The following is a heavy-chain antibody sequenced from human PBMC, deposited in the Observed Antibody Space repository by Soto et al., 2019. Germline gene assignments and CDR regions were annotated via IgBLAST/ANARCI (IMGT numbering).Heavy chain of an antibody. D-gene: IGHD4-17*01. Sequence: EVQLLESGGGLVQPGGSLRLSCAASGFTFSAYAMSWVRQSPGKGLEFVSGISDSRGRKYYADSVKDRFTICSDNSKMTMFLQMNNLRAENTAVYFSAREPIGDYVEGFEVLSEGTIVTVS. CDR2: ISDSRGRK. CDR3: AREPIGDYVEGFEV. V-gene: IGHV3-23*01. J-gene: IGHJ3*01. CDR1: GFTFSAYA.